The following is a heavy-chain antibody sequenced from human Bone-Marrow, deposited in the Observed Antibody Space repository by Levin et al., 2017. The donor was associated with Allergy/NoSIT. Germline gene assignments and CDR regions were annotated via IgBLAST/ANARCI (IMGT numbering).Heavy chain of an antibody. CDR3: AKGMASGYFLGVDY. CDR1: GFPFDDYA. D-gene: IGHD5-12*01. Sequence: GGSLRLSCAASGFPFDDYAMHWVRQLPGKGLEWASGITWNSAKIAYGDSFKGRFTISRDNAKNSLDLQMNSLRPEDTALYDWAKGMASGYFLGVDYWGQGALVAVSS. J-gene: IGHJ4*02. V-gene: IGHV3-9*01. CDR2: ITWNSAKI.